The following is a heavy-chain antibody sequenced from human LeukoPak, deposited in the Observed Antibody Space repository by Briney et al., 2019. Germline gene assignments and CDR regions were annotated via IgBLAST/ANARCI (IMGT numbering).Heavy chain of an antibody. CDR2: IYSGGST. D-gene: IGHD6-13*01. J-gene: IGHJ4*02. CDR1: GFTVSSNY. Sequence: GGSLRLSFAASGFTVSSNYRRWVRQAPGKGLEWVSVIYSGGSTYYADSVKGRFTISRDNSKNTLYLQMSSLRAEDTAVYYCEKDLVRQQLVNYFDYWGQGTLVTVSS. CDR3: EKDLVRQQLVNYFDY. V-gene: IGHV3-66*01.